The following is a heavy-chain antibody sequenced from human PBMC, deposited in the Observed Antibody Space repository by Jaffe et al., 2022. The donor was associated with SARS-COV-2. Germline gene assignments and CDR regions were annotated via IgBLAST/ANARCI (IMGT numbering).Heavy chain of an antibody. D-gene: IGHD4-17*01. Sequence: QVQLQESGPGLVKPSQTLSLTCTVSGGSISSGSYYWSWIRQPAGKGLEWIGRIYTSGSTNYNPSLKSRVTISVDTSKNQFSLKLSSVTAADTAVYYCARQPVYGDYPWDYWGQGTLVTVSS. CDR3: ARQPVYGDYPWDY. CDR2: IYTSGST. V-gene: IGHV4-61*02. J-gene: IGHJ4*02. CDR1: GGSISSGSYY.